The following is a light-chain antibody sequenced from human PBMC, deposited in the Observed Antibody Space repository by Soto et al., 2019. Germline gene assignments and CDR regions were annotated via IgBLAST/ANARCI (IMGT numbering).Light chain of an antibody. Sequence: QSVLTQPPSVSAAPGQKVTISCSGSSSDIENNYVSWYQQLPGTAPKLLIYDNKKRPSGISDRFSGSKSGTSATLDITELQTGDEADYYCGTWDSSLVWVFGGGTKLTVL. CDR3: GTWDSSLVWV. V-gene: IGLV1-51*01. CDR2: DNK. J-gene: IGLJ3*02. CDR1: SSDIENNY.